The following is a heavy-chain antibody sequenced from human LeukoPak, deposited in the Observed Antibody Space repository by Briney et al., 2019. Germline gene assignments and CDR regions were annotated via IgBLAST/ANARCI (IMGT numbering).Heavy chain of an antibody. CDR1: GGSISTTTYY. Sequence: PSETLSLTCTVSGGSISTTTYYWGWIRQPPGKGLEWIGNIIYSGSTNYNPSLKSRVTISVDTSKNQFSLKLSSVTAADTAVYYCARLYIQLWPNYLNFDYWGQGTLVTVSS. D-gene: IGHD5-18*01. CDR3: ARLYIQLWPNYLNFDY. CDR2: IIYSGST. J-gene: IGHJ4*02. V-gene: IGHV4-39*07.